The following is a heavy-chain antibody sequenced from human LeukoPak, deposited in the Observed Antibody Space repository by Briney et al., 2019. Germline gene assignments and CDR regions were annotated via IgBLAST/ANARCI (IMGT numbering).Heavy chain of an antibody. CDR2: IFYSGST. D-gene: IGHD3-3*01. V-gene: IGHV4-59*01. J-gene: IGHJ5*02. CDR1: GGSISSYY. Sequence: SETLSLTCTVSGGSISSYYWSWIRQPPGKGLEWIGYIFYSGSTNYNPSLKSRVTISVDTSKNQFSLKLRSETATDTAVYYCARAGLRFLEWSWFDPWGQGTLVTVSS. CDR3: ARAGLRFLEWSWFDP.